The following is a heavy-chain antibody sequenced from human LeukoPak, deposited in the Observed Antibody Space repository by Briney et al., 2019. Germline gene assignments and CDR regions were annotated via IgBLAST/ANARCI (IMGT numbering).Heavy chain of an antibody. CDR3: AKGVYSSWTNWFDP. CDR1: GFTFSSYW. V-gene: IGHV3-30*18. Sequence: GGSLRLSCAASGFTFSSYWMSWVRQAPGKGLEWVAVISYDGSNKYYADSVKGRFTISRDNSKNSLYLQMNSLRAEDTAVYYCAKGVYSSWTNWFDPWGQGTLVTVSS. CDR2: ISYDGSNK. D-gene: IGHD6-13*01. J-gene: IGHJ5*02.